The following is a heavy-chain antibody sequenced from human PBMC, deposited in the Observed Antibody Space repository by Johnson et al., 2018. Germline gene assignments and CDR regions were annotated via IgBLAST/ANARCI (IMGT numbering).Heavy chain of an antibody. V-gene: IGHV3-33*01. CDR1: GFTFSSYG. D-gene: IGHD5-18*01. CDR3: ARARSWGIQLYYYYYGMDV. Sequence: VQLLETGGGVVQPGRSLRLSCAASGFTFSSYGMHWVRQAPGKGLEWVAVIWYDGSNKYYADSVKGRFTISRDNSKNTLYLQMNSLRAEETAVYYCARARSWGIQLYYYYYGMDVWGQGTTVTVSS. J-gene: IGHJ6*02. CDR2: IWYDGSNK.